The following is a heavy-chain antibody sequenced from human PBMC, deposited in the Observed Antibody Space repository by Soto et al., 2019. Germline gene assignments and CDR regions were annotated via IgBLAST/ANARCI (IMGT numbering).Heavy chain of an antibody. J-gene: IGHJ4*02. D-gene: IGHD3-16*01. Sequence: SETLSLTCDVSSVSITSSNWWTWVRQPPGKGLEWLGKISHSGTVNYNATLRSRVTISVDKPKNQLSLKLMSVTAADTAVYYCARDYDGFDYWGPGVLVTVSS. CDR2: ISHSGTV. CDR3: ARDYDGFDY. V-gene: IGHV4-4*02. CDR1: SVSITSSNW.